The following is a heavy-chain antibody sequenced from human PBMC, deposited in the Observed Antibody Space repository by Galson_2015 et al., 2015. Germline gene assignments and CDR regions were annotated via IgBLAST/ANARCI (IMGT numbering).Heavy chain of an antibody. J-gene: IGHJ3*02. CDR1: GDSVSNSGAS. Sequence: CAISGDSVSNSGASWNWIRQSPSRGLEWLGRTYYRSKWYYDYAASVKSRIAVNPDTSKNQFSLQLNSVIPEDTAVYYCARDTPSDRWHPDAFDIWGQGTLVTVSS. V-gene: IGHV6-1*01. D-gene: IGHD2-21*02. CDR2: TYYRSKWYY. CDR3: ARDTPSDRWHPDAFDI.